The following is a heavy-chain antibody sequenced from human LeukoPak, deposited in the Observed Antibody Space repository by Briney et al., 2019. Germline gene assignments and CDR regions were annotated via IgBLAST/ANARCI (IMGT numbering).Heavy chain of an antibody. D-gene: IGHD1-26*01. V-gene: IGHV4-59*01. CDR1: GGSIRSFF. CDR3: AKDQGSGSYLGHDAFDI. J-gene: IGHJ3*02. CDR2: IYHTGST. Sequence: SETLSLTCTVSGGSIRSFFWSWLRQPPGKPLEWLGHIYHTGSTNYNPSFKSRLTISVDMSKNLFSLKLSSVTAADTAVYYCAKDQGSGSYLGHDAFDIWGQGTMVTVSS.